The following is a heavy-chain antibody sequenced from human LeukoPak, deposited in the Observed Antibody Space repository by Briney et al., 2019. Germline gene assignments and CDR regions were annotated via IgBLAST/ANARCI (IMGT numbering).Heavy chain of an antibody. D-gene: IGHD6-6*01. J-gene: IGHJ4*02. V-gene: IGHV1-69*05. CDR2: FIPVLGTA. CDR1: GGTFSDYA. CDR3: TRDDIATRYFDY. Sequence: SVKVSCKAFGGTFSDYAISWVRQAPRQGLEWVGGFIPVLGTANFARNFQGRVTITTDESTNTAYMELSALRSDDTAVYYCTRDDIATRYFDYWGQGTLVTVSS.